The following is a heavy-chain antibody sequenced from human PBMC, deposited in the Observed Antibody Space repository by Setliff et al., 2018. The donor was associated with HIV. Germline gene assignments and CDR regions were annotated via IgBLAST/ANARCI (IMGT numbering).Heavy chain of an antibody. V-gene: IGHV7-4-1*02. D-gene: IGHD3-9*01. CDR3: ARVWDYDILTGYSFDAFDI. CDR2: INTYTGNP. CDR1: GYTFTSYG. Sequence: ASVKVSCKASGYTFTSYGMNWVRQAPGQGLEWMGWINTYTGNPTYAQDFTGRFVFSLDTSVSTAYLQISSLKAEDIAVYYCARVWDYDILTGYSFDAFDIWGQGTMVTVS. J-gene: IGHJ3*02.